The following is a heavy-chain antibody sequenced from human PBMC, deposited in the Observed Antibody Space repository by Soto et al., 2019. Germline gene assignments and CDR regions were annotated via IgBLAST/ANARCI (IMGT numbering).Heavy chain of an antibody. CDR2: ISTSGGST. Sequence: GGSLRLSCAASGFTFNTYPMSWVRQAPGKGLEWVSGISTSGGSTYYADSVKGRFTISRDNSKNTVFLQMNSLRAEDTAVYYCARVSPEGGGRRPFPYFDYWGRGTLVTVSS. V-gene: IGHV3-23*01. CDR3: ARVSPEGGGRRPFPYFDY. CDR1: GFTFNTYP. J-gene: IGHJ4*02. D-gene: IGHD2-15*01.